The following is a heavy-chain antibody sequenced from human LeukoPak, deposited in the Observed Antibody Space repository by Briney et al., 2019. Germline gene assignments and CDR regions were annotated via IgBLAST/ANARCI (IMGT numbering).Heavy chain of an antibody. CDR2: FYYSGGT. CDR3: ARARADILTGYPKWYYMDV. D-gene: IGHD3-9*01. CDR1: GGSISSSIYN. Sequence: SETLSLTCAVSGGSISSSIYNWGWIRQPPGKGLEWIGTFYYSGGTYYNPSLNSRVTISVDTSKNQFSLKLSSVTAADTAMYYCARARADILTGYPKWYYMDVWGKGTTVTVSS. V-gene: IGHV4-39*07. J-gene: IGHJ6*03.